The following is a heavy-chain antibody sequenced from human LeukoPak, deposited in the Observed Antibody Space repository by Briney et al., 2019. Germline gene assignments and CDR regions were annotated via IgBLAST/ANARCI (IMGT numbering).Heavy chain of an antibody. Sequence: SQTLSPTCTVSGASISSGGYYWSWLRQHPGKGLEWIVYIYYSGSTYYNPSLKSRVTISVDTSKNQFSLKLSSVTAADTAVYYCVLTPAYCSSTSCYHGAFDYWGQGTLVTVSS. J-gene: IGHJ4*02. D-gene: IGHD2-2*01. V-gene: IGHV4-31*03. CDR1: GASISSGGYY. CDR2: IYYSGST. CDR3: VLTPAYCSSTSCYHGAFDY.